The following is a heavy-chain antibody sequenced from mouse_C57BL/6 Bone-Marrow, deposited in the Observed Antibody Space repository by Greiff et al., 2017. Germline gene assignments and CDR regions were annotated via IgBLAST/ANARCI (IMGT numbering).Heavy chain of an antibody. CDR1: GFNIKDYY. CDR3: ARLEFDGSSGDWYFDV. Sequence: EVQLQQTGAELVRPGASVKLSCTASGFNIKDYYMHWVKQRPEQGLEWIGRIDPEDGDTEYAPKFQGKATMTADTSSNTAYLQLSSLTSEDTAVYYCARLEFDGSSGDWYFDVWGTGTTVTVSS. CDR2: IDPEDGDT. D-gene: IGHD1-1*01. V-gene: IGHV14-1*01. J-gene: IGHJ1*03.